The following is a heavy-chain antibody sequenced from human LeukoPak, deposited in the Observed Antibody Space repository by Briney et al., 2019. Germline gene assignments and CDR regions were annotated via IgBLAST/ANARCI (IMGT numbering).Heavy chain of an antibody. J-gene: IGHJ4*02. CDR3: AGDQESIAAREAIDY. D-gene: IGHD6-6*01. Sequence: ASVKVSCKASGYTFTGYYMHWVRQAPGQGLEWMGRINPNSGGTNYAQKFQGRVTMTRDTSISTAYMELSRLRSDDTAVYYCAGDQESIAAREAIDYWGQGTLVAVSS. CDR1: GYTFTGYY. CDR2: INPNSGGT. V-gene: IGHV1-2*06.